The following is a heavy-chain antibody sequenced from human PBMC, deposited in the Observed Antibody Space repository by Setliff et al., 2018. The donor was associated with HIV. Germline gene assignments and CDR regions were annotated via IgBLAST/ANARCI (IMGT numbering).Heavy chain of an antibody. V-gene: IGHV3-21*01. D-gene: IGHD6-6*01. J-gene: IGHJ6*03. CDR3: ARARYMDV. Sequence: GGSLRLSCAASGLTLGDYGMVWVRQAPGKGLEWVSSISPSSVYLNYADSMKGRVTISRDNAKNTLYLQMNSLRAEDTAVYYCARARYMDVWGKGTTVTVSS. CDR1: GLTLGDYG. CDR2: ISPSSVYL.